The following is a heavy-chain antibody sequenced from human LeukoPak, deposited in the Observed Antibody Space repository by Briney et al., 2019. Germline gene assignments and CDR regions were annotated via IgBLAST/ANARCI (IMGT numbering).Heavy chain of an antibody. Sequence: PGRSLRLSCAASGFVFDDYAMHWVRQAPGKAPEWVAGISWNSGSIDYADSVKGRFTISRDNAKKSMSLQMNSLRAEDTALYYCAKGSGYNWNPFGSWGQGTLVTVSS. J-gene: IGHJ4*02. CDR1: GFVFDDYA. CDR2: ISWNSGSI. CDR3: AKGSGYNWNPFGS. V-gene: IGHV3-9*01. D-gene: IGHD1-20*01.